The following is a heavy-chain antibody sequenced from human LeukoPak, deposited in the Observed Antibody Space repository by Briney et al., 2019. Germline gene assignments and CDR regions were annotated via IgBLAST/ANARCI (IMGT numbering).Heavy chain of an antibody. Sequence: GGSLRLSCAASGFTVSSHDMSWVRQAPGKGLEWVSVIYMGGNTFYADSVKGRFTIPRHTSKNTLYLQMNSLRAEDTAVYYCARVGDEVAYTRGYLDYWGQGTLVTVSS. CDR3: ARVGDEVAYTRGYLDY. J-gene: IGHJ4*02. V-gene: IGHV3-53*04. CDR2: IYMGGNT. CDR1: GFTVSSHD. D-gene: IGHD3-16*01.